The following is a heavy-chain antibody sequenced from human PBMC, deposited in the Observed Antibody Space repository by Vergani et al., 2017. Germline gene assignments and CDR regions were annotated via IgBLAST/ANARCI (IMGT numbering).Heavy chain of an antibody. V-gene: IGHV4-34*01. CDR1: GGSFSAYY. CDR2: INHSGST. Sequence: QVQLQQWGAGLLKPSETLSLTCAVYGGSFSAYYWSWIRQPPGKGLEWIGEINHSGSTYYNPSLKSRVTISVDTSKNHFSLKLRSVTAANTAVYYLASTAPAPTGTTYYYYYMDVWGKGTTVTVSS. D-gene: IGHD1/OR15-1a*01. CDR3: ASTAPAPTGTTYYYYYMDV. J-gene: IGHJ6*03.